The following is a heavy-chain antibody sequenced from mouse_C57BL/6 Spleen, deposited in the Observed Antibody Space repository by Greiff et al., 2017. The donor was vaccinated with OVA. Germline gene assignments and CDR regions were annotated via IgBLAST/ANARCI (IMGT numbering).Heavy chain of an antibody. Sequence: VQLKQSGPELVKPGASVKISCKASGYSFTGYYMNWVKQSPEKSLEWIGEINPSTGGTTYNQKFKAKATLTVDKSSSTAYMQLKSLTSEDSAVYYCARGGSSPAGFAYWGQGTLVTVSA. CDR3: ARGGSSPAGFAY. J-gene: IGHJ3*01. D-gene: IGHD1-1*01. V-gene: IGHV1-42*01. CDR2: INPSTGGT. CDR1: GYSFTGYY.